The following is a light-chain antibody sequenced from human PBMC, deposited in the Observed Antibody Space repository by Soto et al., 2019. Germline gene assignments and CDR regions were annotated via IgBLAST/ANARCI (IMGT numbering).Light chain of an antibody. V-gene: IGKV1-17*01. CDR2: AAG. J-gene: IGKJ1*01. CDR3: LQHKTYPWT. CDR1: QGIRRD. Sequence: DIQMTQSPSSLSASVGDRVTITCRASQGIRRDLGWFQQKPGKAPKRLIYAAGSLASGVPSRFSGSGSGTEFTLTISSLQPEDFATYFCLQHKTYPWTFGQGTKVEIK.